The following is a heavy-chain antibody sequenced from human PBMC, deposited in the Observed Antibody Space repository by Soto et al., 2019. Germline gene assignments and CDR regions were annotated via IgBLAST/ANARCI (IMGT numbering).Heavy chain of an antibody. CDR3: ASLDANSDILTGYTYYYYYGMDV. CDR2: ISYDGSNK. V-gene: IGHV3-30-3*02. CDR1: GFTLCIYA. J-gene: IGHJ6*02. D-gene: IGHD3-9*01. Sequence: PGWCMRLSSAASGFTLCIYAMHWVCQAPGKGLEWVAVISYDGSNKYYADSVKGRFTISRDNSKNTLYLQMNSLRAEDTAVYYCASLDANSDILTGYTYYYYYGMDVWGQGTTVTVSS.